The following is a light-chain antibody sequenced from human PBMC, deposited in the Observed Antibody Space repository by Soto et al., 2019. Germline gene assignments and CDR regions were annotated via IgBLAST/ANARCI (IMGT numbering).Light chain of an antibody. J-gene: IGKJ1*01. Sequence: DIVITRSPDSLAVSLCERSTINCNSSQSVLYSSNNKNYLAWYQQKPGQPPKLPIYWASTRESGVPDRFSGSGSGTDFTLTISSLQAEDVAVYYCQQYYSTPRTFGQGTKVDI. CDR3: QQYYSTPRT. CDR2: WAS. V-gene: IGKV4-1*01. CDR1: QSVLYSSNNKNY.